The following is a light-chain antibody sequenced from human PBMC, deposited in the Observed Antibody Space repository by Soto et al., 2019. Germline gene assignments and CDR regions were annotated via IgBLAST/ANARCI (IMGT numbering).Light chain of an antibody. CDR2: DDD. CDR1: SSNIGGNS. Sequence: QSVLTQPPSVSAAPGQRVTISCSGSSSNIGGNSVFWYQQLPGTAPKLLIYDDDKRPSGIPDRFSGSKSGTSATVGITGFQTGDEADHYCGSWDSSLSAYVFATGTKV. V-gene: IGLV1-51*01. J-gene: IGLJ1*01. CDR3: GSWDSSLSAYV.